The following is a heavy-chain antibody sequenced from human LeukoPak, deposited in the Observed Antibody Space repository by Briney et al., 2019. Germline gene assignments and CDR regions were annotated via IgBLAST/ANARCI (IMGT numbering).Heavy chain of an antibody. CDR2: IYYSVST. J-gene: IGHJ4*02. D-gene: IGHD3-10*01. CDR1: GGSISSYY. Sequence: SETLSLTCTVSGGSISSYYWSWIRQPPGKGLEWIGYIYYSVSTNYNPSLKSRVTISVDTSKNQFSLKLSSVTAADTAVYYCERVRNTMVRGVIGYYFDYWGQGTLVTVSS. CDR3: ERVRNTMVRGVIGYYFDY. V-gene: IGHV4-59*01.